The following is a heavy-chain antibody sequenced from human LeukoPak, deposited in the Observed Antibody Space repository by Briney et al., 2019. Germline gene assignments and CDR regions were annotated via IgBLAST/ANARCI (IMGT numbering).Heavy chain of an antibody. J-gene: IGHJ3*02. D-gene: IGHD5-24*01. CDR2: IHYSGST. CDR1: GDSISSYY. V-gene: IGHV4-59*08. Sequence: SETLSLTGTVSGDSISSYYWSWIRQPPGRGLEWIGYIHYSGSTKYNASLKSRVTISLDTSKNQFSLKLSSVTAADTAVYSCARQSGGGYNSGVFDIWGQGTMVTVSS. CDR3: ARQSGGGYNSGVFDI.